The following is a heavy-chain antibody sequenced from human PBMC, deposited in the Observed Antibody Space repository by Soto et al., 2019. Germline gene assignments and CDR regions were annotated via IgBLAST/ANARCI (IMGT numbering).Heavy chain of an antibody. CDR1: GGSLSNYG. CDR3: ARGDATKIVVTTYYAMDV. CDR2: IIPVFGTA. J-gene: IGHJ6*02. Sequence: GASVKVSCKASGGSLSNYGISWVRQAPGQGLEWMGGIIPVFGTANYAQKFQGRVTITADESTNIVYMDVTSLRSEDTAVYYCARGDATKIVVTTYYAMDVWGQGTTVTAP. V-gene: IGHV1-69*13. D-gene: IGHD4-17*01.